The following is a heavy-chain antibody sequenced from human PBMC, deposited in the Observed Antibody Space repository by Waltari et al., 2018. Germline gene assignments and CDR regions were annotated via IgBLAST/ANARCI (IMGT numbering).Heavy chain of an antibody. V-gene: IGHV4-4*02. D-gene: IGHD6-19*01. CDR1: GGSISSSNW. Sequence: QVQLQESAPGLVKPSGTLSLTCAVSGGSISSSNWWSWVRQPPGKGLEWIGESYHMGSTNNNPSLKSRVTISVDKSKNQFSLKLSSVTAADTAVYYCARGRHSSGWYDRAIDYWGQGTLVTVSS. J-gene: IGHJ4*02. CDR2: SYHMGST. CDR3: ARGRHSSGWYDRAIDY.